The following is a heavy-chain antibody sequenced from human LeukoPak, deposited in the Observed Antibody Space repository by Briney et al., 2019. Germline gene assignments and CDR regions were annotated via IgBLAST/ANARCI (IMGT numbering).Heavy chain of an antibody. D-gene: IGHD4-17*01. V-gene: IGHV4-34*01. CDR1: GGSFSGYY. CDR2: INHSGST. J-gene: IGHJ1*01. CDR3: ARGGRDYGDYPLFQH. Sequence: SETLSLTCAVYGGSFSGYYWSWIRQPPGKGLEWIGEINHSGSTNYNPSFKSRVTISVDTSKNQFSLKLSSVTAADTAVYYCARGGRDYGDYPLFQHWGQGTLVTVSS.